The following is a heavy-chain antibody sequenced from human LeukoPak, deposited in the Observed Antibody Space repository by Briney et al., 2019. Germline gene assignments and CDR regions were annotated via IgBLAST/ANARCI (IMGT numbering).Heavy chain of an antibody. D-gene: IGHD6-13*01. V-gene: IGHV3-43*02. CDR3: ASGIAAYFDY. Sequence: GGSLRLSCAASGFTFDDYAMHWVRQAPGKGLEWVSLISGDGGSTYYADSVKGRFTISRDNSKNTLYLQMNSLRAEDTAVYYCASGIAAYFDYWGQGTLVTVSS. CDR2: ISGDGGST. J-gene: IGHJ4*02. CDR1: GFTFDDYA.